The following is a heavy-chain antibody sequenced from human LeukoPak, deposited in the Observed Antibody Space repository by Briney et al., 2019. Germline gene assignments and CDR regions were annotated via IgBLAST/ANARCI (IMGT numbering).Heavy chain of an antibody. D-gene: IGHD5-24*01. V-gene: IGHV4-59*01. CDR1: GGSISSYY. CDR3: ASRRRDGYNSFDY. Sequence: SETLSLTCTVSGGSISSYYWSWIRQPPGKGLGWIGYIYYSGSTNYNPSLKSRVTISVATSKNQFSLKLSSVPAADTAVYYCASRRRDGYNSFDYWGQGTLVTVSS. J-gene: IGHJ4*02. CDR2: IYYSGST.